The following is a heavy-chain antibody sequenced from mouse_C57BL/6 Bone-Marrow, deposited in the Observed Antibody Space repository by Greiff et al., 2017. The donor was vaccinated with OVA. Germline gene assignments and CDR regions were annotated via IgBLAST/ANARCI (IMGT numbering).Heavy chain of an antibody. CDR3: ARHLYGSSLYWYFDV. V-gene: IGHV5-6*01. CDR1: GFTFSSYG. D-gene: IGHD1-1*01. J-gene: IGHJ1*03. Sequence: EVQLQQSGGDLVKPGGSLKLSCAASGFTFSSYGMSWVRQTPDKRLEWVATISSGGSYTYYPDSVKGRFTISRDNAKNTLYLQMSSLKSEDTAMYYCARHLYGSSLYWYFDVWGTGTTVTVSS. CDR2: ISSGGSYT.